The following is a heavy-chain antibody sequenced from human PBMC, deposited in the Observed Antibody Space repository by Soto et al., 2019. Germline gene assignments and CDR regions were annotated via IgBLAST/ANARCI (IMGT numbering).Heavy chain of an antibody. J-gene: IGHJ4*02. CDR2: IYYSGST. Sequence: QVQLQESGPGLVKPSQTLSLTCTVSGGSIRSGDYYWSWIRQHPGEGLEWLGFIYYSGSTYYNPSLKSRVTLSIDTSENQFSLKLSSVTAADTAVYYCARAPKGYPGGLDYWGQGTLVTVSS. CDR1: GGSIRSGDYY. CDR3: ARAPKGYPGGLDY. V-gene: IGHV4-31*03. D-gene: IGHD6-13*01.